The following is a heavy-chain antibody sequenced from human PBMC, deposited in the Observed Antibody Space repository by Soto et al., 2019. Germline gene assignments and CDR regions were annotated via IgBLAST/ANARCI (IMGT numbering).Heavy chain of an antibody. CDR3: AREATYSSGRGMDV. D-gene: IGHD3-22*01. V-gene: IGHV3-74*01. CDR2: INSEGSSR. J-gene: IGHJ4*02. Sequence: EVQLVESGGGSVQPGGSLRLHCAASGFTFSSHWMYWVRQAPGKGLFWVSGINSEGSSRRYADSVNGRFTVSRDNAKNTLYLQMNSLRAEDTAVYYCAREATYSSGRGMDVWGQGTLFTVSS. CDR1: GFTFSSHW.